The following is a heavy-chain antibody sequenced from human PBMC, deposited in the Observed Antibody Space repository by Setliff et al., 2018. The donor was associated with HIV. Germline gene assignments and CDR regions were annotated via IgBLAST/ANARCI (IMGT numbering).Heavy chain of an antibody. D-gene: IGHD6-13*01. Sequence: GASVKVSCKASGGTFSSYAISWVRQAPGQGLEWMGGIIPIFGTANYAQKFQGRVTITTDESTSTAYMELSSLRSEDTAVYYCARDPGYKSSWYGAFDIWGQGTMVTVSS. CDR1: GGTFSSYA. V-gene: IGHV1-69*05. J-gene: IGHJ3*02. CDR2: IIPIFGTA. CDR3: ARDPGYKSSWYGAFDI.